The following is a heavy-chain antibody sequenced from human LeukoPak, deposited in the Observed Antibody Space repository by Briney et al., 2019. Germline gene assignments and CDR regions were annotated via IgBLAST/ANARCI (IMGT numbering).Heavy chain of an antibody. Sequence: PSETLSLTCTVSGGSISSYYWSWIRQPAGKGLEWIGRIYTSGSTNYNPSLKSRVTMSVDTSKNQFSLKLSSVTAADTAVYYCAGVFVGEYQLPLKDSFYIWGQGTMVTVSS. J-gene: IGHJ3*02. V-gene: IGHV4-4*07. CDR2: IYTSGST. D-gene: IGHD2-2*01. CDR3: AGVFVGEYQLPLKDSFYI. CDR1: GGSISSYY.